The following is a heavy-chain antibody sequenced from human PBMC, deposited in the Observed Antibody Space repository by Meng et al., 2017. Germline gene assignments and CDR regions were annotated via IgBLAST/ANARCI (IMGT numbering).Heavy chain of an antibody. CDR1: GYTLTSYA. V-gene: IGHV7-4-1*02. J-gene: IGHJ4*02. CDR3: TRDGYSDCSRTSCFDS. D-gene: IGHD2-2*01. CDR2: IDTKTGNP. Sequence: GQSVQSGLEWRKPGASVKVSCKASGYTLTSYAINWLRQAPGQGLQWMGWIDTKTGNPTYVPGFTGRLVFSLDTSVSTAYLQISGLKADDTAVYYCTRDGYSDCSRTSCFDSWGQGTLVTVSS.